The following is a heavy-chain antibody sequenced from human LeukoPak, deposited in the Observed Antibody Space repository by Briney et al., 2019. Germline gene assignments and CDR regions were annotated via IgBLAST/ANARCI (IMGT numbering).Heavy chain of an antibody. CDR3: ARGPYDSRGQDYYYYYMDV. CDR1: GGTFSSYA. D-gene: IGHD3-22*01. J-gene: IGHJ6*03. CDR2: IIPIFDTA. Sequence: ASVKVSCKASGGTFSSYAISWVRQAPGQGLEWMGGIIPIFDTASYAQKFQGRATISADESTSTAYMELSSLRSEDTAVYYCARGPYDSRGQDYYYYYMDVWGKGTTVTVSS. V-gene: IGHV1-69*13.